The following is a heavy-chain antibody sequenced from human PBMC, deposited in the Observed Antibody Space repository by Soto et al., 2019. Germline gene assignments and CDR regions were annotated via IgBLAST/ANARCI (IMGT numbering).Heavy chain of an antibody. J-gene: IGHJ5*02. Sequence: QVQLVQSGAEVKKPGASVNVSFKTSGGTFGNSAVAWVRQAPGQGLEWMGGIVPMFGTANYAQKFQGRLTITADDSTSSAYMELRSLRSDDTAVYYCARDGDTESAFWRGPLGGGMFDPWGQGSLVTVSS. CDR3: ARDGDTESAFWRGPLGGGMFDP. CDR2: IVPMFGTA. CDR1: GGTFGNSA. D-gene: IGHD3-3*01. V-gene: IGHV1-69*12.